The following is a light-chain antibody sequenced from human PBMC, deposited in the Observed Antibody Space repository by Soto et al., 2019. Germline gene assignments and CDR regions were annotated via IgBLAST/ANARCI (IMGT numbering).Light chain of an antibody. Sequence: QSVLTQPPSASGTPGQRVTISCSGSSSNIGSHTVNWYQHLPGTAPKLVICRDSQRPSGVPDRFSGYKSGTSASLAISGLQSEDEADYYCAAWDDSLIGYVFGTGTKVTVL. CDR3: AAWDDSLIGYV. CDR1: SSNIGSHT. CDR2: RDS. V-gene: IGLV1-44*01. J-gene: IGLJ1*01.